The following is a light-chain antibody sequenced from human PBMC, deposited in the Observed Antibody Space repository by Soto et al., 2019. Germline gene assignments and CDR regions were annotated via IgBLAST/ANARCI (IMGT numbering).Light chain of an antibody. Sequence: QSALTQPASVSGSPGQSITISCTGSSSDVGNYNLVSWYQQHPGKAPKLIIYEGSKRPSGISNRFSGSKSGNTASLTVSGLQAEDEADYYCCSYAGSSIFYVFGSGTK. CDR3: CSYAGSSIFYV. J-gene: IGLJ1*01. CDR1: SSDVGNYNL. V-gene: IGLV2-23*01. CDR2: EGS.